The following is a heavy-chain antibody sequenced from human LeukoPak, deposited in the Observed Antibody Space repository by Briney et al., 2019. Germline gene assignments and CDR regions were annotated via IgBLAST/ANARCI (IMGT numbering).Heavy chain of an antibody. CDR2: INTDGSRT. CDR1: GFTFSSYW. CDR3: AKGPQYCYDSSGYYRGMDV. V-gene: IGHV3-74*01. D-gene: IGHD3-22*01. Sequence: GGSLRLSCAASGFTFSSYWMHWVRQAPGKGLVWVARINTDGSRTSYADSVKGRFTISRDNAKNSLYLQMNSLRAEDTASYYCAKGPQYCYDSSGYYRGMDVWGQGTTVTVSS. J-gene: IGHJ6*01.